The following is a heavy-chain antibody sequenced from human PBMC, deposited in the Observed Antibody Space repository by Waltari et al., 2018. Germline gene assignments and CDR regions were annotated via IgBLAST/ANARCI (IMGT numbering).Heavy chain of an antibody. CDR1: GYSISSGYY. V-gene: IGHV4-38-2*01. D-gene: IGHD1-26*01. CDR2: IYHSGST. CDR3: ARVGGSSTDAFDI. Sequence: QVQLQESGPGLVKPSETLSLTCAVSGYSISSGYYWGRIRQPPGKGLEWIGSIYHSGSTYYNPSLKSRVTISVDTSKNQFSLKLSSVTAADTAVYYCARVGGSSTDAFDIWGQGTMVTVSS. J-gene: IGHJ3*02.